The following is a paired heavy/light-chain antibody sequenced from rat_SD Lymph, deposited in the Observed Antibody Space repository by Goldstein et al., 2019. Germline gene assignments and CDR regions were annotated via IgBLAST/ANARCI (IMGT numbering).Heavy chain of an antibody. D-gene: IGHD1-4*01. CDR3: ATLLGAGYKPPWFAY. CDR2: IIYDGSRT. Sequence: EVQLVESGGGLVQPGRSLKLSCAASGFTFSDYNMAWVRQAPKKGLEWVATIIYDGSRTYYRDSVKGRFTISRDNAKSTLYLQMDSLRSEDTATYYCATLLGAGYKPPWFAYWGQGTLVTVSS. CDR1: GFTFSDYN. J-gene: IGHJ3*01. V-gene: IGHV5S10*01.
Light chain of an antibody. CDR1: KSISKY. CDR3: QQHNEYPLT. J-gene: IGKJ5*01. Sequence: DVQMTQSPSNLAASPGESVSINCKASKSISKYLAWYQQKPGKANKLLIYSGSTLQSGTPSRFSGSGSGTDFTLTIRNLEPEDFGLYYCQQHNEYPLTFGSGTKLEIK. CDR2: SGS. V-gene: IGKV16S1*01.